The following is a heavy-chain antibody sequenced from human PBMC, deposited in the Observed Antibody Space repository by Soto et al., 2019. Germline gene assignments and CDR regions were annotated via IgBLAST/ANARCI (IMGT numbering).Heavy chain of an antibody. Sequence: GGSLRLSCAASGFTFSSYAMSWVRQAPGKGLEWVSAISGSGGSTYYADSVKGRFTISRDNAKNSLYLQMNSLRAEDTAVYYCARDLMPNDRGLGDLAYWGQGTLVTVSS. CDR3: ARDLMPNDRGLGDLAY. CDR1: GFTFSSYA. CDR2: ISGSGGST. D-gene: IGHD3-22*01. J-gene: IGHJ4*02. V-gene: IGHV3-23*01.